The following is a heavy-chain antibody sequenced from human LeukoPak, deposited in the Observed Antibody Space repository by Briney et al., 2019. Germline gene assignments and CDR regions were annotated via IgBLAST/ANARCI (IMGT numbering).Heavy chain of an antibody. CDR2: ISGSGGST. V-gene: IGHV3-23*01. CDR3: AKGPVVVPAAIVRGGAFDI. D-gene: IGHD2-2*01. J-gene: IGHJ3*02. CDR1: GFTFSSYA. Sequence: GGSLRLSCAASGFTFSSYAMSWVRQAPGKGLEWVSAISGSGGSTYYADSVKGRFTISRDNSKNTLYLQMNSLRAEDTAVYYCAKGPVVVPAAIVRGGAFDIWGQGTMVTVSS.